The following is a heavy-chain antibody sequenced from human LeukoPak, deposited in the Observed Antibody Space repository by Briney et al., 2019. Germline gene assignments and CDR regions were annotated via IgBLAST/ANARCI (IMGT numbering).Heavy chain of an antibody. J-gene: IGHJ6*03. CDR1: GGSISTFY. Sequence: KSSETLSLTCTVSGGSISTFYWSWIRQTPERGLEWIGYINYSGSTKYNPSLKSRATISVDTSKNQFSLKLTSVTAADTAVYYCSRHDYSPYMDVWGKGTTVTISS. D-gene: IGHD4-11*01. CDR3: SRHDYSPYMDV. V-gene: IGHV4-59*01. CDR2: INYSGST.